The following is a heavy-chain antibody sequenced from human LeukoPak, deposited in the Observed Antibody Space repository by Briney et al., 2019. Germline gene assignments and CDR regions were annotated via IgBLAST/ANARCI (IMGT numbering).Heavy chain of an antibody. Sequence: SETLSLTCAVYGGSFSGYYWSWIRQPPGKGLEWIGEINHSGSTNYNPSLKSRVTISVDTSKNQFSLKLSSVTAADTAVYYCARGRITGTTPLRYWGQGTLVTVSS. CDR1: GGSFSGYY. V-gene: IGHV4-34*01. CDR2: INHSGST. D-gene: IGHD1-20*01. CDR3: ARGRITGTTPLRY. J-gene: IGHJ4*02.